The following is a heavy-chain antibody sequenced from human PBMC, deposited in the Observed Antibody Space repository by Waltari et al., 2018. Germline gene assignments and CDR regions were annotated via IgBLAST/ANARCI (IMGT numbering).Heavy chain of an antibody. CDR2: LYVIGTT. J-gene: IGHJ3*02. Sequence: EVQLVESGGDLIQPGGSLRLSCAVPGFNVRAHYMTWVRQAPGKGLEWVSVLYVIGTTYYADSVKGRFIISGDTDKNTLYLQMNSLRAEDTAVYFCARVIGPYDAFDIWGQGTHVTVSS. CDR1: GFNVRAHY. CDR3: ARVIGPYDAFDI. V-gene: IGHV3-53*01.